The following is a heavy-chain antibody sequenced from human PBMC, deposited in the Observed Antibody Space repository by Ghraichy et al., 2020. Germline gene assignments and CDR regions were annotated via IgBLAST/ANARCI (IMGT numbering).Heavy chain of an antibody. CDR3: ARDTGLTMISYY. CDR1: GFTVSSNY. Sequence: GGSLRLSCAASGFTVSSNYMSWVRQAPGKGLEWVSVIYSGGSTYYADSVKGRFTISRDNSKNTLYLQMNSLRAEDTAVYYCARDTGLTMISYYWGQGTLVTVSS. D-gene: IGHD3-22*01. V-gene: IGHV3-66*01. CDR2: IYSGGST. J-gene: IGHJ4*02.